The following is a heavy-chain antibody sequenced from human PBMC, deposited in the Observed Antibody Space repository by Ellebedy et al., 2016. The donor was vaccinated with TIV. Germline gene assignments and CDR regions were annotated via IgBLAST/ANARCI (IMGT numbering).Heavy chain of an antibody. CDR2: MYNSGRS. J-gene: IGHJ4*02. V-gene: IGHV4-61*01. CDR3: ARGVLSGFGQHFDY. Sequence: GSLRLXXSVSGASVNSGTYSWNWFRQPPGKGLEWIGYMYNSGRSKYNPSLKSRVTISVDSSKDQFSLNLQSVTAVDTALYYCARGVLSGFGQHFDYWGQGTLVTVS. D-gene: IGHD3-3*01. CDR1: GASVNSGTYS.